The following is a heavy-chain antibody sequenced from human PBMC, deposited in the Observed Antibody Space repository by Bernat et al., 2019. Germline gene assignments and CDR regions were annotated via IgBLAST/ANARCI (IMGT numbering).Heavy chain of an antibody. J-gene: IGHJ3*02. V-gene: IGHV3-30*01. CDR2: ISYDGSNK. CDR1: GFTFSSYS. CDR3: ARVWMATTTLGYAFDI. D-gene: IGHD5-12*01. Sequence: QVQLVESGGGVVQPGRSLRLSCAASGFTFSSYSMHWVRQAPGKGLEWVAVISYDGSNKYYADSVKGRFTISRDNSKNTLYLQMNSLRAEDTAVYYCARVWMATTTLGYAFDIWGQGTMVTVSS.